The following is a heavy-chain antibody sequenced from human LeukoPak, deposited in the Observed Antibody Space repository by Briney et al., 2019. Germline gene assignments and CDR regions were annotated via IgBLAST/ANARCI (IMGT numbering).Heavy chain of an antibody. J-gene: IGHJ4*02. CDR2: ISGSGGST. Sequence: GGSLRLSCAASGSTFSSYAMSWVRQAPGKGLEWVSAISGSGGSTYYADSVKGRFTISRDNSKNTLYLQMNSLRAEDTALYYCAKDLTVYCSGGSCVGGFDYWGQGTLVTVSS. CDR3: AKDLTVYCSGGSCVGGFDY. V-gene: IGHV3-23*01. D-gene: IGHD2-15*01. CDR1: GSTFSSYA.